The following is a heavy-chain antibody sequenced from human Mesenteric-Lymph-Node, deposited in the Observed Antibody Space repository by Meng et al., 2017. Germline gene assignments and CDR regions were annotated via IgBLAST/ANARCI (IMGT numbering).Heavy chain of an antibody. CDR1: GGSMSSGNYY. CDR3: ARGELLWDY. J-gene: IGHJ4*02. CDR2: MDYRGST. Sequence: QVQLQESGPGLVEPSQTLSLTCTVSGGSMSSGNYYWSWIRQPPGKGLEWIGYMDYRGSTFYNPSLKSRVTISVDTSKNQFSLKLSSVTAADTAVYFCARGELLWDYWGQGTLVTVSS. D-gene: IGHD2-2*01. V-gene: IGHV4-30-4*01.